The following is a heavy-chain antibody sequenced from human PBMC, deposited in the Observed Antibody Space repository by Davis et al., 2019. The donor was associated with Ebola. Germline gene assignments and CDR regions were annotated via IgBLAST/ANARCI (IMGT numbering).Heavy chain of an antibody. J-gene: IGHJ4*02. CDR3: AKAAQPRRWLFCDH. D-gene: IGHD5-24*01. Sequence: GESLKISCATSGFTFSTYGMSWVRQAPGKGLEWVSGISGSNTYYADSVKGRFTISRDNSKNTLYLQMNSLRAEDTAIYYCAKAAQPRRWLFCDHWGQGTLVTVSS. CDR2: ISGSNT. V-gene: IGHV3-23*01. CDR1: GFTFSTYG.